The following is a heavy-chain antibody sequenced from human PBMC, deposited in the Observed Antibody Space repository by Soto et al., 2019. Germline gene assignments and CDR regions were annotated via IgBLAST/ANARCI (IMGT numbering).Heavy chain of an antibody. CDR3: VTRVLGDYPGKYYYAMAV. Sequence: PGESLKISCKGSGYSFTSYWIGWVRQMPGKGLEWMGIIYPGDSDTRYSPSFQGQVTISADKSISTAYLQWNSLKASDTAMYYCVTRVLGDYPGKYYYAMAVWGQGTTVSVSS. V-gene: IGHV5-51*01. CDR2: IYPGDSDT. J-gene: IGHJ6*02. CDR1: GYSFTSYW. D-gene: IGHD2-21*01.